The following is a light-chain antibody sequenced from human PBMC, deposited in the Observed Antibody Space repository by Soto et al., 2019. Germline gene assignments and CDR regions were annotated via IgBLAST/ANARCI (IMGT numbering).Light chain of an antibody. V-gene: IGKV3-11*01. CDR3: QERVNWPRGT. Sequence: VLTQSPDSLSLSPGERVTLSCRASRSVGGSLAWYRHKPGQAPRLLIYDAAKRATDIPVRFGASGYETDFTLTISSLEPEDSAVYYCQERVNWPRGTFGQGTKVEI. CDR1: RSVGGS. J-gene: IGKJ1*01. CDR2: DAA.